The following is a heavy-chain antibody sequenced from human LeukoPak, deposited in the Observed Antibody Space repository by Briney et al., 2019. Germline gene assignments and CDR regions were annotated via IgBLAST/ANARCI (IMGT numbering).Heavy chain of an antibody. J-gene: IGHJ4*02. V-gene: IGHV4-61*01. CDR1: GGSVSSGSYY. CDR3: ARVEYGYGYRFDY. D-gene: IGHD5-18*01. Sequence: SETLSLTCTVSGGSVSSGSYYWSWIRQPPGKGLEWIGYIYYSGSTNYNPSLKSRVTISVDTSKNQFSLKLSSVTAADTAVYYCARVEYGYGYRFDYWDQGTLVTVSS. CDR2: IYYSGST.